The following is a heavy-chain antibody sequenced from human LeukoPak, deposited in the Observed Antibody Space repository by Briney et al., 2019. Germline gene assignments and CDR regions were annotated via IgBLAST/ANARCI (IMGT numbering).Heavy chain of an antibody. J-gene: IGHJ4*02. CDR3: ARVAAAGYFDY. CDR2: IYYSGST. CDR1: GGSFSGYY. D-gene: IGHD6-13*01. Sequence: SETLSLTCAVYGGSFSGYYWSWIRQPPGKGLEWIGYIYYSGSTSYDPSLKSRVTISVDTSKNQFSLKLSSVTAADTAVYYCARVAAAGYFDYWGQGTLVTVSS. V-gene: IGHV4-59*01.